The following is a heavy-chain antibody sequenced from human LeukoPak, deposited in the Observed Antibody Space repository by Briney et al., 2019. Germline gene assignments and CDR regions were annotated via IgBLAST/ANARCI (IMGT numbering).Heavy chain of an antibody. Sequence: PGGSLRLSCAASGXTFSSYGSSWVRQAPGKGLEWVLEISGNGGRTYYADSVKGRFTISRDNSKNTLYLRMNSLRAEDTAVYYCAKDYFLSGTFGYYDDWGQGTLVTVSS. CDR2: ISGNGGRT. CDR1: GXTFSSYG. CDR3: AKDYFLSGTFGYYDD. V-gene: IGHV3-23*01. D-gene: IGHD2/OR15-2a*01. J-gene: IGHJ4*02.